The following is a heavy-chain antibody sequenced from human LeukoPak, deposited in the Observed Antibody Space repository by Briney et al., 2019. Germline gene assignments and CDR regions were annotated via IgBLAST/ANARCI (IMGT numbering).Heavy chain of an antibody. CDR3: AAQRWLQSDFDY. J-gene: IGHJ4*02. V-gene: IGHV1-2*02. Sequence: ASVKVSCKASGYTFIDYYIHWVRQAPGQGLEWMGWINPNSGGTNYAQKFQGRVTMTRDTSISTAYMDLSRLRSDDTAVYYCAAQRWLQSDFDYWGQGTLVTVSS. CDR2: INPNSGGT. CDR1: GYTFIDYY. D-gene: IGHD5-24*01.